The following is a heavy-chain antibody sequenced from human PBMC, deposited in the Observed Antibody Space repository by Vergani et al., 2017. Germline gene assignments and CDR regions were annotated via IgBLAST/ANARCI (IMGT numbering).Heavy chain of an antibody. Sequence: EVQLVQSGAEVKKPGATMKISCKVSGYTFTDHYMHWVKQAPGKGLEWMGLVEPEDVETIYAEKFKGRVTIAADTSTDTAHLELSSLRSEDTAGYYCATPQAVATGGMEVWGQGTTVIVTS. V-gene: IGHV1-69-2*01. CDR2: VEPEDVET. J-gene: IGHJ6*02. CDR3: ATPQAVATGGMEV. D-gene: IGHD5-12*01. CDR1: GYTFTDHY.